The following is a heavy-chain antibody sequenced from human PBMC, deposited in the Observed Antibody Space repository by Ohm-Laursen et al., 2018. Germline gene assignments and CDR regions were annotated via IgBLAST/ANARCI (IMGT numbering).Heavy chain of an antibody. Sequence: SQTLSLTCTVSGGSISSYYWSWIRQPAGKGLEWIGYIYYSGSTNYNPSLKSRVTISVDTSKNQFSLKLSSVTAADTAVYYCATFGGVPGWGQGTLVTVSS. D-gene: IGHD3-16*01. J-gene: IGHJ4*02. CDR1: GGSISSYY. CDR3: ATFGGVPG. V-gene: IGHV4-59*01. CDR2: IYYSGST.